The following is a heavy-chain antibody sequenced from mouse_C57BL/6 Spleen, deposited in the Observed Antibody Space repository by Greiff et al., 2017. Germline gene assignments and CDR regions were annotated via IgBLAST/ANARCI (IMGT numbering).Heavy chain of an antibody. CDR3: ARHEAGGLTGTHYFDY. CDR1: GYTFTVYT. CDR2: FYPGSGSI. V-gene: IGHV1-62-2*01. D-gene: IGHD4-1*01. Sequence: VKLKESGAELVKPGASVKLSCKASGYTFTVYTIHWVKQRSGQGLEWIGWFYPGSGSIKYNEKFKDKATLTADKSSSTVYMELSRLTSEDSAVYFCARHEAGGLTGTHYFDYWGQGTTLTVSS. J-gene: IGHJ2*01.